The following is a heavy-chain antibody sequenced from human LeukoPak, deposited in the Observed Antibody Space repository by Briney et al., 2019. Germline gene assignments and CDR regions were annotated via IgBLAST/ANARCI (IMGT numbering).Heavy chain of an antibody. CDR1: GFIFSYYG. CDR2: ISDSGDAT. CDR3: AKERGHSKPFDY. V-gene: IGHV3-23*01. D-gene: IGHD4-23*01. Sequence: GGSLRLSCEVSGFIFSYYGMNWVRQAPGKGLEWVSAISDSGDATYYADSVKGRFTISRDNSKSTLYLQMNNLRAEDTALYYCAKERGHSKPFDYWGQGALVTVSS. J-gene: IGHJ4*02.